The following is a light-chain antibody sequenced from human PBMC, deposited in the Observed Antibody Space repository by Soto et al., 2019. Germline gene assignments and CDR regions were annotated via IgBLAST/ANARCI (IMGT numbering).Light chain of an antibody. CDR1: ENVRTF. V-gene: IGKV3-11*01. Sequence: EVVLTQSPATLSLSPGERATLSCRASENVRTFVDWYQQKPGQAPRLLIYGASNRATGIPARFSGSGPGTDFTLTISNLEPEDFAVYYCQQHSHWPPRTFGQGTRVEIQ. CDR3: QQHSHWPPRT. J-gene: IGKJ1*01. CDR2: GAS.